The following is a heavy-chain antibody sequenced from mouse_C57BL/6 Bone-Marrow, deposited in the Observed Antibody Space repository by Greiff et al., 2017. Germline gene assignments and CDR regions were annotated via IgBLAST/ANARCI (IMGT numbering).Heavy chain of an antibody. J-gene: IGHJ4*01. Sequence: VQGVESGAELARPGASVKLSCKASGYTFTSYGISWVKQRTGQGLEWIGEIYPRSGNTYYNEKFKGKATLTADKSSSTAYMELRSLTSEDSAVYFCAIGAFSAVVERAMDYWGQGTSVTVSS. V-gene: IGHV1-81*01. CDR2: IYPRSGNT. CDR1: GYTFTSYG. CDR3: AIGAFSAVVERAMDY. D-gene: IGHD1-1*01.